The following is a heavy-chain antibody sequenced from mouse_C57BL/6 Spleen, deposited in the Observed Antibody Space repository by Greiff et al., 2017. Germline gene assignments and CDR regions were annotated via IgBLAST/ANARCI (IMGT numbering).Heavy chain of an antibody. D-gene: IGHD2-5*01. CDR3: ARWGYSNYWYFDV. CDR2: INPSNGGT. V-gene: IGHV1-53*01. CDR1: GYTFTSYW. Sequence: VQLQQPGTELVKPGASVKLSCKASGYTFTSYWMHWVKQRPGQGLEWIGNINPSNGGTNYNEKFKSKATLTVDKSSSTAYMQLSSLTSEDSAVYYCARWGYSNYWYFDVWGTGTTVTVSS. J-gene: IGHJ1*03.